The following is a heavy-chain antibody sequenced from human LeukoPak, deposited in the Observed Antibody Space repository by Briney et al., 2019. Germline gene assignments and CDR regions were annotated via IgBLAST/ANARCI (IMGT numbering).Heavy chain of an antibody. CDR2: IYYSGST. V-gene: IGHV4-59*01. D-gene: IGHD1-7*01. CDR1: GGSISSYY. Sequence: SETLSLTCTVSGGSISSYYWSWIRQPPGKGPEWIGYIYYSGSTNYNPSLKSRVTISVDTSKNQFSLKLSSVTAADTAVYYCARDNWNYGSSMDVWGQGTTVTVSS. J-gene: IGHJ6*02. CDR3: ARDNWNYGSSMDV.